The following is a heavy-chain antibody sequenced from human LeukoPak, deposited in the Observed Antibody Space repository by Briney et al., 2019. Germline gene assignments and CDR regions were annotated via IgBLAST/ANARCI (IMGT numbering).Heavy chain of an antibody. CDR1: GFTFSNYV. CDR3: TRRVGGTPDY. J-gene: IGHJ4*02. V-gene: IGHV3-23*01. CDR2: IGIDVRDS. D-gene: IGHD1-26*01. Sequence: SGGSLRLSCAASGFTFSNYVMTWVRQAPGKGLEWVSAIGIDVRDSDYADSVKGRFPISRDNSKNTVYLQMNSLRAEDTGLYYCTRRVGGTPDYWGLGTLVTVSS.